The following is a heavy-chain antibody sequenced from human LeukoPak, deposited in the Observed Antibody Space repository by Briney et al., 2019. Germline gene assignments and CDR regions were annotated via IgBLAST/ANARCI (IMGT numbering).Heavy chain of an antibody. D-gene: IGHD2-15*01. CDR1: GFTVSSSY. CDR2: FYRGVST. V-gene: IGHV3-53*01. CDR3: AREVVSTPSYFDS. J-gene: IGHJ4*02. Sequence: GGSLRLSCAASGFTVSSSYMYWVRQAPGKGLEWVSFFYRGVSTYYAESVRGRFTISRDNSKNTLYLLMNSLIPEDTAVYYCAREVVSTPSYFDSWGQGTLVTVSS.